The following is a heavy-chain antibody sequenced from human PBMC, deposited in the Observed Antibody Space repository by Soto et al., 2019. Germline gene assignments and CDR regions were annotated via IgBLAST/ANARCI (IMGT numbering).Heavy chain of an antibody. D-gene: IGHD3-3*01. CDR1: GFTFSSYA. CDR3: AKALRFLEWLSSFDY. V-gene: IGHV3-23*01. Sequence: EVQLLESGGGLVQPGGSLRLSCAASGFTFSSYAMSWVRQAPGKGLEWVSAISGSGGSTYYADFLKGRFTISRDNSKNRRYLQMNDLRAADTAVYYCAKALRFLEWLSSFDYSGQGTLVTVSS. J-gene: IGHJ4*02. CDR2: ISGSGGST.